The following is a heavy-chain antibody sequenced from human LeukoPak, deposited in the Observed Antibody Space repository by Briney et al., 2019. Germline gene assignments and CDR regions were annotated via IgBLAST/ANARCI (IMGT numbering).Heavy chain of an antibody. D-gene: IGHD2-15*01. J-gene: IGHJ5*02. V-gene: IGHV1-2*02. Sequence: ASVKVSCKASGYTFTGYYMHWVRQASGQGLEWMGWINPNSGGTDYAQKFQGRVTMTRDTSISTAYMELSGLRSDDTAVYYCARGRYCSDGNCYHNWFDPWGQGTLVTVSS. CDR3: ARGRYCSDGNCYHNWFDP. CDR1: GYTFTGYY. CDR2: INPNSGGT.